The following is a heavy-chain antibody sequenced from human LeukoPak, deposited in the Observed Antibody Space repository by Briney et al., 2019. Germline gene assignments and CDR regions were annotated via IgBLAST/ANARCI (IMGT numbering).Heavy chain of an antibody. CDR2: INPNSGGT. V-gene: IGHV1-2*02. Sequence: ASVKVSCKASGYTFTGYYMHWVRQAPGQGLEWMGWINPNSGGTNYAQKFQGRVTMTRDTSISTAYMELSRLRSDDTAVYYCARASGSSWYVLPYYYYYYGMDVWGQGTTVTVSS. J-gene: IGHJ6*02. D-gene: IGHD6-13*01. CDR3: ARASGSSWYVLPYYYYYYGMDV. CDR1: GYTFTGYY.